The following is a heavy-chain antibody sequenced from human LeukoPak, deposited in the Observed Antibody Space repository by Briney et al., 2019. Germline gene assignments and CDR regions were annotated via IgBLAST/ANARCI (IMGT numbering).Heavy chain of an antibody. CDR3: ARAGVGATRNWFDP. CDR1: GGTFSSYA. CDR2: IIPIFGTA. D-gene: IGHD1-26*01. J-gene: IGHJ5*02. Sequence: SVKVSFTASGGTFSSYAISWVRQAPGQGLEWMGGIIPIFGTANYAQKFQGRVTITADESTSTAYMELSSLRSEDTAVYYCARAGVGATRNWFDPWGQGTLVTVSS. V-gene: IGHV1-69*13.